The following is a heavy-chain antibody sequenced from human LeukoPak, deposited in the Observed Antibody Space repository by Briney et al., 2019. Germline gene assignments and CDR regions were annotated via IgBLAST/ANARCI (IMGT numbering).Heavy chain of an antibody. Sequence: GGSLRLSCAASGFTFSSYAMSWVRQAPGKGLEWVSVISADSATTFYADSVKGRFTISRDNAKNTVFLQMSSLRAEDTALYYCARKSASGNYPLDYWGQGTLVTVSS. D-gene: IGHD3-10*01. CDR1: GFTFSSYA. CDR3: ARKSASGNYPLDY. V-gene: IGHV3-23*01. CDR2: ISADSATT. J-gene: IGHJ4*02.